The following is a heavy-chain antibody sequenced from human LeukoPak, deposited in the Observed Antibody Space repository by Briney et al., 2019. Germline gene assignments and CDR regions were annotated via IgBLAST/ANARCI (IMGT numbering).Heavy chain of an antibody. J-gene: IGHJ4*02. CDR1: GFTFSTYN. Sequence: GGSLRLSCAASGFTFSTYNMNWVRQAPGKGLEWVSSISSGSNYIYYAGSVKGRFTISRDNAKNSLYLQMNSLRAEDTAVYYCATVVEVGDWGQGTLVTVSS. D-gene: IGHD2-15*01. CDR2: ISSGSNYI. V-gene: IGHV3-21*01. CDR3: ATVVEVGD.